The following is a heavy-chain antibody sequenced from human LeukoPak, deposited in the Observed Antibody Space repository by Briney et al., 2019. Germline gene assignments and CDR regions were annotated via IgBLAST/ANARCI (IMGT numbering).Heavy chain of an antibody. V-gene: IGHV4-59*01. CDR1: GASIRSYY. Sequence: SETLSLTCTVSGASIRSYYWSWIRQPPGKGLEWIGHIYSSGSSNYNNPSLKSRVTISVDTSKNQFSLKLSSVTAADTAVYYCARVQLGYTYGIFDYWGQGTLVTVSS. CDR2: IYSSGSS. CDR3: ARVQLGYTYGIFDY. D-gene: IGHD5-18*01. J-gene: IGHJ4*02.